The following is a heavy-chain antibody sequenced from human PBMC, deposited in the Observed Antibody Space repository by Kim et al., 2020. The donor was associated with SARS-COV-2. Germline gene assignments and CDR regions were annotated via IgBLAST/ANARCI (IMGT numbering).Heavy chain of an antibody. Sequence: GGSLRLSCAASGFTFSSYAMSWVRQTPGKGLEWVSAISGSGGSTYYADPVKGRFTISRDNSKNTLYLQMNSLRAEDTAVYYCAKDLGSGSYPKADLRLSMDVWGEGTTVTVSS. D-gene: IGHD3-10*01. CDR2: ISGSGGST. CDR3: AKDLGSGSYPKADLRLSMDV. CDR1: GFTFSSYA. J-gene: IGHJ6*04. V-gene: IGHV3-23*01.